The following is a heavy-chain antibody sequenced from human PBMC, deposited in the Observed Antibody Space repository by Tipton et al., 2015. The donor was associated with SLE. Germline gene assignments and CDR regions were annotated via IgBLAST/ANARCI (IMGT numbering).Heavy chain of an antibody. CDR1: GGSFSGYY. J-gene: IGHJ6*02. CDR3: ARHVWWSGRTVAALYGMDV. CDR2: INHSGST. V-gene: IGHV4-34*01. Sequence: TLSLTCAVYGGSFSGYYWWWIRQPPGKGLEWIGEINHSGSTNYNPSLKSRGTISVDTSKNQFSLKLSSVTAADTAVYYCARHVWWSGRTVAALYGMDVWGQGTLVTVSS. D-gene: IGHD6-19*01.